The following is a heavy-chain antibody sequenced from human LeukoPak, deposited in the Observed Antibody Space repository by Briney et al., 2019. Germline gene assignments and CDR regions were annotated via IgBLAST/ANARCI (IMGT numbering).Heavy chain of an antibody. CDR3: ASIEYGGNSDY. CDR2: ISWNSGSI. CDR1: GFTFDDYA. J-gene: IGHJ4*02. Sequence: GGSLRLSCAASGFTFDDYAMHWVRQAPGKGLEWVSGISWNSGSIGYADSVKGRFTISRDNAKNSLYLQMNSLRAEDTAVYYCASIEYGGNSDYWGQGTLVTVSS. D-gene: IGHD4-23*01. V-gene: IGHV3-9*01.